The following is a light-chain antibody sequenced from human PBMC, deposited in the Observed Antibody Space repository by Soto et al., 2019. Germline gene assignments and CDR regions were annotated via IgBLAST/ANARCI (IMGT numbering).Light chain of an antibody. CDR2: GVS. Sequence: IVLTQSPGTLSLSPGQRATLSCRASQRLSASDIAWYQQKPGQAPKFLIYGVSSRATGIPDRFSGSGSGTDFTLTISRLEPEDFAVYHCQQYGSSPLITFGQGTRLDIK. J-gene: IGKJ5*01. V-gene: IGKV3-20*01. CDR1: QRLSASD. CDR3: QQYGSSPLIT.